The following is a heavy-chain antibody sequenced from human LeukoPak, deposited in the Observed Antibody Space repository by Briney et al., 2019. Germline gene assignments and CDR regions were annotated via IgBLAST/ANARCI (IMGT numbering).Heavy chain of an antibody. CDR3: ARYVVYGSGKYYFDY. Sequence: PSETLSLTCTVSGGSISSGDYYWSWIRQHPGKGLEWIGYIYYSGNTYYNPSLKSRVIISVDTSKNQFSLKLSSVTAADTAVYYCARYVVYGSGKYYFDYWGQGTLVTVSS. CDR1: GGSISSGDYY. J-gene: IGHJ4*02. CDR2: IYYSGNT. D-gene: IGHD3-10*01. V-gene: IGHV4-31*03.